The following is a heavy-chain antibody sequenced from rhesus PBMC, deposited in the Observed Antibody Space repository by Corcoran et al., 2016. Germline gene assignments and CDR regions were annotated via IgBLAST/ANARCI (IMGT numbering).Heavy chain of an antibody. V-gene: IGHV3S5*01. CDR2: INNGGGST. CDR1: GFTFSSYG. Sequence: EVQLVETGGGLVQPGGSLKLSCAASGFTFSSYGMSWVRQAPGKGLEWVSAINNGGGSTYDADSVKGRFTISRDNSKNPRSLQVNSLRAEDTAVYYCAKWYCSTTYCSYIDYWGQGVLVTVSS. J-gene: IGHJ4*01. D-gene: IGHD2-15*01. CDR3: AKWYCSTTYCSYIDY.